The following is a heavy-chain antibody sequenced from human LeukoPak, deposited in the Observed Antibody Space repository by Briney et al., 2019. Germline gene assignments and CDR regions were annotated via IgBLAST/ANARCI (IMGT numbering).Heavy chain of an antibody. D-gene: IGHD6-13*01. Sequence: GGSLRLSCAASGFTFSSYAMSWVRQAPGKGLEWVSSISGNSGRTYYADSVKGRFNISRGNSNNTLYLQMNSLRAEDAAVYYCAKSTSSWERVDYWGQGTLVTVSS. J-gene: IGHJ4*02. V-gene: IGHV3-23*01. CDR1: GFTFSSYA. CDR2: ISGNSGRT. CDR3: AKSTSSWERVDY.